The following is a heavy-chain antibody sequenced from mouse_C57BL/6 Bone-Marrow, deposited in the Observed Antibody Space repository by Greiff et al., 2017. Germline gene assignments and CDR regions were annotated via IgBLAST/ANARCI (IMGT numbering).Heavy chain of an antibody. Sequence: VQLMESGPGLVAPSQCLSITCTVSGFSLTSYAISWVRQPPGNGLEWLCVIWTGGGTNYNSALKSRLNISKDNSKSQVFLKNSSLQTDDTARYYCARKYYYGSSYWYFCVWGTGTTVTVS. J-gene: IGHJ1*03. CDR3: ARKYYYGSSYWYFCV. CDR2: IWTGGGT. V-gene: IGHV2-9-1*01. D-gene: IGHD1-1*01. CDR1: GFSLTSYA.